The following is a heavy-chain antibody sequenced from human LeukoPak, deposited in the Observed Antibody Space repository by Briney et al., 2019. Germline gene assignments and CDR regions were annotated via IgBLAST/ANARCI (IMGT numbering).Heavy chain of an antibody. D-gene: IGHD6-13*01. V-gene: IGHV1-8*01. J-gene: IGHJ3*02. CDR1: GYTFTSYD. CDR3: ARSSLSSSWAYDAFDI. CDR2: MNPNSGNT. Sequence: GASVKVSCKASGYTFTSYDINWVRQATGQGLEWMGWMNPNSGNTGYAQKFQGRVTMTRNTSISTAYMELSSLRSEDTAVYYCARSSLSSSWAYDAFDIWGRGTMVTVSS.